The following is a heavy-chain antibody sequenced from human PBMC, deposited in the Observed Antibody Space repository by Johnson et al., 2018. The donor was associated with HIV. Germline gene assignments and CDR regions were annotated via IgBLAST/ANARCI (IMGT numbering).Heavy chain of an antibody. Sequence: VQLVESGGGLVQPGGSLRLSCAASGFTFSSYWMSWVRQAPGKGLEWVANIKQEGSEKNYVDSVKGRFTISRDNSKNTLYLQMNSLRAEDTAVYYCARDLVVAATFDIWGQGTMVTVSS. CDR2: IKQEGSEK. V-gene: IGHV3-7*05. CDR3: ARDLVVAATFDI. D-gene: IGHD2-15*01. CDR1: GFTFSSYW. J-gene: IGHJ3*02.